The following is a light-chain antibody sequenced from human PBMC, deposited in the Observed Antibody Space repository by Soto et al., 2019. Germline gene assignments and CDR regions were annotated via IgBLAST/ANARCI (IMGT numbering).Light chain of an antibody. V-gene: IGKV3-15*01. CDR3: QRKCT. Sequence: EIVMTQSPATLSVSPGESATLSCRASQSISGNVAWYQQRPGQAPRLLIYDASTRATGIPARFTGSGSGTEFALPISSLQSEDFAVYYCQRKCTFGQGTKVEFK. CDR1: QSISGN. J-gene: IGKJ1*01. CDR2: DAS.